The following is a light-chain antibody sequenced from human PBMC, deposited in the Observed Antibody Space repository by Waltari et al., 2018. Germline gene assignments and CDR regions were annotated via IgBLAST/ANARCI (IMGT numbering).Light chain of an antibody. J-gene: IGKJ4*01. CDR2: DAS. CDR1: QHVGTY. V-gene: IGKV1-33*01. CDR3: QQYDNLPPLS. Sequence: DIQLTQSPSSLYESVGNRVTVHCRASQHVGTYLNWYQQQPGKAPKLLIYDASKLQTGVPSRFSGSGSGTDFTFTITSLQPEDAATYFCQQYDNLPPLSFGGGTKVDIK.